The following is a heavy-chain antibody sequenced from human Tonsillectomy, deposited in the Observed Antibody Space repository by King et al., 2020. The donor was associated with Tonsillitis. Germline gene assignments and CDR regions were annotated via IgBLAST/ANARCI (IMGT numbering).Heavy chain of an antibody. D-gene: IGHD5-24*01. Sequence: QLVQSGGGLVKPGGSLRLSCAASGFTFSSYSMNWVRQAPGKGLEWVSSISSSSSYIYYADSVKGRFTISRDNAKNSLYLQMNSLRAEDTAVYYCARGTPGIEIATITEYWGQGTLVTVSS. V-gene: IGHV3-21*01. CDR2: ISSSSSYI. J-gene: IGHJ4*02. CDR3: ARGTPGIEIATITEY. CDR1: GFTFSSYS.